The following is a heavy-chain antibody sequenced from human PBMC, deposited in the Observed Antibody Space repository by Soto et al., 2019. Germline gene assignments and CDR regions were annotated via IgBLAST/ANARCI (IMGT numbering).Heavy chain of an antibody. D-gene: IGHD5-12*01. CDR1: GYTFTSYG. CDR2: ISAYNGNT. V-gene: IGHV1-18*01. Sequence: QVQLVQSGAEVKKPGASVKVSCKASGYTFTSYGISWVRQAPGQGLEWMGWISAYNGNTNYAQKLQGRVTMTTDTSTSTAYMELRSLRSAGTAVYCCASESGYNGYDYGWFDSWGQGTLVTVSS. CDR3: ASESGYNGYDYGWFDS. J-gene: IGHJ5*01.